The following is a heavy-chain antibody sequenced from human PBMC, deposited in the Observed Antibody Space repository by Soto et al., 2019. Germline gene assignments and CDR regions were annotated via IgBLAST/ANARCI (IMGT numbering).Heavy chain of an antibody. Sequence: ASVKVSCKASGYTFTSYGISWVRQAPGQGLEWMGWISAYNGNTNYAQKLQGRVTMTTDTSTSTAYMGLRSLRSDDTAVYYCARDRDYYYYDSSGYKGDAFDIWGQGTMVTVSS. V-gene: IGHV1-18*01. CDR3: ARDRDYYYYDSSGYKGDAFDI. J-gene: IGHJ3*02. D-gene: IGHD3-22*01. CDR2: ISAYNGNT. CDR1: GYTFTSYG.